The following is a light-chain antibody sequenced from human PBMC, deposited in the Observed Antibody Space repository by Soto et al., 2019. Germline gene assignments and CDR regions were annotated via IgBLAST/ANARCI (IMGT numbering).Light chain of an antibody. V-gene: IGKV1-5*03. CDR2: KAS. Sequence: DIQMTQSPSTLSASVGDRVTITCRARQSISGWLAWYQQKPGKAPKLLIDKASNLQSGVPSRFSGSGSGTEFTLTISSLQPDDCATYYCQQYNTYPLTFGGGTRVEIK. CDR3: QQYNTYPLT. J-gene: IGKJ4*01. CDR1: QSISGW.